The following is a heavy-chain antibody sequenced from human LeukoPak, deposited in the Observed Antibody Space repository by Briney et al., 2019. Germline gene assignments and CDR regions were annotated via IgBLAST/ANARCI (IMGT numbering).Heavy chain of an antibody. CDR3: AKGKMTAYLSWFDP. V-gene: IGHV3-23*01. CDR1: GFIFSIYA. J-gene: IGHJ5*02. D-gene: IGHD3-9*01. CDR2: ISPSGDTS. Sequence: PGGSLRLSCAASGFIFSIYAMSWVRQAPGKGLEWVSVISPSGDTSYYADSVKGRFTISRDNSRNTLNLQMSSLRAEDTAIYYCAKGKMTAYLSWFDPWGQGTLVTVSS.